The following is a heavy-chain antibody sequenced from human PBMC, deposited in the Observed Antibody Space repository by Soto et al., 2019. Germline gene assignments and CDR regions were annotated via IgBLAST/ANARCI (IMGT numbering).Heavy chain of an antibody. V-gene: IGHV3-23*03. D-gene: IGHD2-15*01. CDR2: IDLGDTKR. CDR1: GFSFRDYS. CDR3: TKDRVPDGIYSFDF. J-gene: IGHJ4*02. Sequence: ESGGDSVQPGGSLRLSCAASGFSFRDYSMNWVRQAPGKGLEWVAFIDLGDTKRDYRDSVKGRFIVSKDKSKKTVYLQMNSLRVEDTAIYYCTKDRVPDGIYSFDFWGQGALVTVSS.